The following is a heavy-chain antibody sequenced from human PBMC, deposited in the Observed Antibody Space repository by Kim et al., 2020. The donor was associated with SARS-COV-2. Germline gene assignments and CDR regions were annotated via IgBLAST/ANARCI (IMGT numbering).Heavy chain of an antibody. V-gene: IGHV3-30*07. Sequence: KGRFTISRDNTKNTLYLQMNSRRAEDTAVYYCARGRYCSSTSCYSNWFDPWGQGTLVTVSS. D-gene: IGHD2-2*01. J-gene: IGHJ5*02. CDR3: ARGRYCSSTSCYSNWFDP.